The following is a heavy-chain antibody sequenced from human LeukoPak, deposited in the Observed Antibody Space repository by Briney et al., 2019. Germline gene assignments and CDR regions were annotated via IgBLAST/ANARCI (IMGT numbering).Heavy chain of an antibody. D-gene: IGHD3-10*01. CDR2: INPNSGGT. CDR3: ARDLDPTYYGSGVGMDV. Sequence: ASVKVSCKASGYTFTGYYMHWVRQAPGQVLEWMGWINPNSGGTNYAQKFQGRVTMTRDTSISTAYMELSRLRSDDTAVYYCARDLDPTYYGSGVGMDVWGQGTTVTVSS. CDR1: GYTFTGYY. J-gene: IGHJ6*02. V-gene: IGHV1-2*02.